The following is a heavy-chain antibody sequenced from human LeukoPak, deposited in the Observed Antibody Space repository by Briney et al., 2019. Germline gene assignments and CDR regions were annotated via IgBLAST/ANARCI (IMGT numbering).Heavy chain of an antibody. CDR3: AKSSGYSDYAWFDS. J-gene: IGHJ5*01. CDR1: GFTFNNYA. CDR2: ISGSGGTA. V-gene: IGHV3-23*01. Sequence: GGSLRLSCAASGFTFNNYAMNWVRQAPGRGLEWVSLISGSGGTAYYADSVKGRFTISRDKSKNTVFLQMNSLRDDDTALYFCAKSSGYSDYAWFDSWGQGTLVTVSS. D-gene: IGHD4-11*01.